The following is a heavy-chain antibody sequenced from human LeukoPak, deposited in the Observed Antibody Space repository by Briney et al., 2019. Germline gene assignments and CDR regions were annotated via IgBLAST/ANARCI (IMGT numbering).Heavy chain of an antibody. J-gene: IGHJ3*02. V-gene: IGHV3-30-3*01. D-gene: IGHD4-17*01. CDR2: ISYDGSTK. Sequence: PAGTLSLSCAASGFTFSSYDMNWVRQAPGKGLEWVADISYDGSTKYNADSVKRRFTIFRNNSKNTLYLQMISLRAEDTAVYYCARGSYGDLSGAFDIWGQGTMVTVSS. CDR3: ARGSYGDLSGAFDI. CDR1: GFTFSSYD.